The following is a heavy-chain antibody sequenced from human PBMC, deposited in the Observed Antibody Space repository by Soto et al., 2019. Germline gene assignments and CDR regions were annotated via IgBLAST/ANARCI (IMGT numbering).Heavy chain of an antibody. Sequence: GGSLRLSCAASGFTFSSYAMSWVRQAPGKGLEWVSAISGSGGSTYYADSLKGRFTISRDNSKNTLYLQMNSLRAEDTAVYYCAKDRHYYDSSGYLTRSDWGQGTLVTVSS. D-gene: IGHD3-22*01. J-gene: IGHJ4*02. CDR1: GFTFSSYA. V-gene: IGHV3-23*01. CDR2: ISGSGGST. CDR3: AKDRHYYDSSGYLTRSD.